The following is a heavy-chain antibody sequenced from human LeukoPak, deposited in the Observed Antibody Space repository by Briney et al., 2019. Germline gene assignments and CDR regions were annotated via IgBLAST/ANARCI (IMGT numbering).Heavy chain of an antibody. CDR3: ARPYSSGRAYYYYYMDV. CDR1: DGTFSSYA. V-gene: IGHV1-69*01. D-gene: IGHD6-19*01. Sequence: GSSVKVSCKAPDGTFSSYAISWVRQAPGQGLEWMGGIIPIFGTANYAQKFQGRVTITADESTSTAYMELSSLRSEDTAVYYCARPYSSGRAYYYYYMDVWGKGTTVTVSS. J-gene: IGHJ6*03. CDR2: IIPIFGTA.